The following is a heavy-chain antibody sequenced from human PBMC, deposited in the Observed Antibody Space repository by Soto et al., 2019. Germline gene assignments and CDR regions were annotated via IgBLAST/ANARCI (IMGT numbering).Heavy chain of an antibody. D-gene: IGHD5-18*01. Sequence: GASVKVSCKASGYTFTSYDINWVRQATGQGLEWMGWMNAGIGNTGYAQKFQGRVTMTRDTSASTAYMELNSLKSEDTAIYYCARDTGYTFGSLNYWGPGTLVTVSS. CDR1: GYTFTSYD. CDR2: MNAGIGNT. V-gene: IGHV1-8*01. J-gene: IGHJ4*02. CDR3: ARDTGYTFGSLNY.